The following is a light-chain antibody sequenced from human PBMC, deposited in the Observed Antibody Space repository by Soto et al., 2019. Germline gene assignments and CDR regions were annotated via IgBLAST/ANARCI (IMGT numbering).Light chain of an antibody. CDR2: VAS. V-gene: IGKV3-20*01. CDR3: QQYEITLSLT. CDR1: RRVLDDS. J-gene: IGKJ4*01. Sequence: EVVLTQSPGTLSLSPGDRATLSCRASRRVLDDSLAWYQQKPGQAPRVLIYVASNRATGIPDRFSGSGSGTDFTLTIIRLESEDVAVYYCQQYEITLSLTFGGGTKVEIK.